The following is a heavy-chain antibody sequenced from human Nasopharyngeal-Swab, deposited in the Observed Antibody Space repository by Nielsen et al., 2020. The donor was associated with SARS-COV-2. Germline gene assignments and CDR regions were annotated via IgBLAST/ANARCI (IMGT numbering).Heavy chain of an antibody. V-gene: IGHV1-18*01. CDR3: ARDLVVVVAAQGYGMDV. CDR2: ISAYNGNT. D-gene: IGHD2-15*01. Sequence: ASLKVSCKASGYTFTSYGISWVRQAPGQGLEWMGWISAYNGNTNYAQKLQGRVTMTTDTSTSTAYMELRSLRSDDTAVYYCARDLVVVVAAQGYGMDVWGQGTTVTVSS. J-gene: IGHJ6*02. CDR1: GYTFTSYG.